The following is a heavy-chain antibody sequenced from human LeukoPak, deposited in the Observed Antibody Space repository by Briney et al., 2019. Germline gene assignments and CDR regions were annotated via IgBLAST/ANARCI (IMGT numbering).Heavy chain of an antibody. CDR3: AREEGDYYDSSGYYYPFDY. CDR1: GFTFDDYG. D-gene: IGHD3-22*01. V-gene: IGHV3-20*04. Sequence: TGGSLRLSCAASGFTFDDYGMSWVRQAPGKGLEWVSGINWNGGSTGYADSVKGRFTISRDNAKNSLYLQMNSLRAEDTALYYCAREEGDYYDSSGYYYPFDYWGQGTLVTVSS. CDR2: INWNGGST. J-gene: IGHJ4*02.